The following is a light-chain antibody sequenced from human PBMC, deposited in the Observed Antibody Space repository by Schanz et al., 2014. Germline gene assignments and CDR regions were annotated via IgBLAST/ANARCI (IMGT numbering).Light chain of an antibody. CDR2: GAS. CDR1: QSVSSN. Sequence: EIVMTQSPATLSVSPGERATLSCRASQSVSSNLAWYQRKPGQAPRLLIYGASTRATGIPARFSGSGSGTEFTLTISSLQSEDLALYYCQQYNNWPSTFGQGTKVEIK. J-gene: IGKJ1*01. V-gene: IGKV3-15*01. CDR3: QQYNNWPST.